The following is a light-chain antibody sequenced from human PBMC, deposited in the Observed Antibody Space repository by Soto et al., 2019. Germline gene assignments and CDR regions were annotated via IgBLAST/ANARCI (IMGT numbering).Light chain of an antibody. CDR2: DVS. J-gene: IGLJ3*02. Sequence: QSALTQPGSLSGSPGQSITISCTGTSSDIGSSNYVSWYQQHPGKAPKLMIFDVSYRPSGISDRFSGSKSGNTASLTISGLQPEDVADYYCSSYGASSTLFGGGTKLTVL. CDR3: SSYGASSTL. CDR1: SSDIGSSNY. V-gene: IGLV2-14*03.